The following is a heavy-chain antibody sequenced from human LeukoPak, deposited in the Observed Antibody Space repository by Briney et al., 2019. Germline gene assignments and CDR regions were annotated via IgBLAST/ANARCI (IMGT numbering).Heavy chain of an antibody. J-gene: IGHJ4*02. CDR1: GFTFSSYS. Sequence: GGSLRLSCAASGFTFSSYSMNWVRQAPGKGLEWVSSISSSSSYIYYADSVKGRFTISRDNAKNSLYLQMNSLRAEDTAVYYCERAAGGGAAGVWGQGTLVTVSS. CDR3: ERAAGGGAAGV. V-gene: IGHV3-21*01. CDR2: ISSSSSYI. D-gene: IGHD6-13*01.